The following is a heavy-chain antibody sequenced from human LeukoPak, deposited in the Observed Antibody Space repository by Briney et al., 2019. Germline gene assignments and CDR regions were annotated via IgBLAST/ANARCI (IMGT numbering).Heavy chain of an antibody. CDR1: GFTFSSYG. Sequence: PGRSLRLSCAASGFTFSSYGMHWVRQAPGKGLEWVAVISYDGSNKYYADSVKGRFTISRDNSKNTLYLQMNSQRAEDTAVYYCAKSSYDILTGPHFQHWGQGTLVTVSS. V-gene: IGHV3-30*18. CDR2: ISYDGSNK. CDR3: AKSSYDILTGPHFQH. J-gene: IGHJ1*01. D-gene: IGHD3-9*01.